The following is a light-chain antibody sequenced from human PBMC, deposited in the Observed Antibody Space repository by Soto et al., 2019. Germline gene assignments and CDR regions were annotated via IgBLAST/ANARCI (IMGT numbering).Light chain of an antibody. CDR2: AAS. J-gene: IGKJ5*01. Sequence: DIQLTQAPSFLSASAGDRVSITCRASQAISSYLAWYQQKPGRAPKLLIYAASTLQSGVPSRFSGSGSGTDFTLTITSLQPEDIATYHCQQSYSSITFGQGTRLEIK. CDR1: QAISSY. CDR3: QQSYSSIT. V-gene: IGKV1-39*01.